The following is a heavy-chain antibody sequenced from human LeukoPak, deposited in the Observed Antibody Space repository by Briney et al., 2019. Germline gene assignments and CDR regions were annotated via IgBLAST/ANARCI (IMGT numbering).Heavy chain of an antibody. CDR1: GFTFSSYG. J-gene: IGHJ4*02. CDR2: IWYDGSNK. CDR3: AKTLKPYYYDSSGDFDY. V-gene: IGHV3-33*06. Sequence: GGSLRLSCAASGFTFSSYGMHWVRQAPGKGLEWGAVIWYDGSNKYYADSVKGRFTISRDNSKNTLYLQMNSLRAEDTAVYYCAKTLKPYYYDSSGDFDYWGQGTLVTVSS. D-gene: IGHD3-22*01.